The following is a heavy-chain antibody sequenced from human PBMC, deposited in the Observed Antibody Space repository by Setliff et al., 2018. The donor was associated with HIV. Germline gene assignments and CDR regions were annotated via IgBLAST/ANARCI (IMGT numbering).Heavy chain of an antibody. D-gene: IGHD6-13*01. CDR3: ARGKGSSWYGGYFDY. V-gene: IGHV4-34*01. J-gene: IGHJ4*02. CDR2: VSHTGSA. Sequence: SLSGYYWRWIRQPPGKGLEWIGDVSHTGSANYIPSLKSRVTISVGTSKTQFSLRLTSVTAADTAVYYCARGKGSSWYGGYFDYWGQGTLVTVSS. CDR1: SLSGYY.